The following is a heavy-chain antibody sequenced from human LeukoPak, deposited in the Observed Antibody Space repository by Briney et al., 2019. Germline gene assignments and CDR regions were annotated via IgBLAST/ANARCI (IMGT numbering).Heavy chain of an antibody. J-gene: IGHJ4*02. CDR2: IYPGDSDT. CDR1: GYSFTSNW. CDR3: AAGIVGTTSNPYYYDY. Sequence: PGESLKISCKGSGYSFTSNWIGWVRQMPGKGLEWMGIIYPGDSDTRYSPSFQGQVTISADKSISTAYLQWSSLKASDTAMYYCAAGIVGTTSNPYYYDYWGQGTLVTVSS. D-gene: IGHD1-26*01. V-gene: IGHV5-51*01.